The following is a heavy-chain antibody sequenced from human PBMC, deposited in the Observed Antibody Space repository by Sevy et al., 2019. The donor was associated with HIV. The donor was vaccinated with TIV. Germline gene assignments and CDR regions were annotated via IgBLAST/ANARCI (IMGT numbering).Heavy chain of an antibody. Sequence: SVTLSLTCTVSGDSINTYYWSWIRQPPGKGLEWIGYVSTSGSTNYNPSLKSRGTISLDTSRNQVSLKVTSVTAADAAVYYCARLRWDLVVVPGATPGCYFDQWGQGTLVTVSS. CDR1: GDSINTYY. CDR3: ARLRWDLVVVPGATPGCYFDQ. J-gene: IGHJ4*02. D-gene: IGHD2-2*01. CDR2: VSTSGST. V-gene: IGHV4-4*08.